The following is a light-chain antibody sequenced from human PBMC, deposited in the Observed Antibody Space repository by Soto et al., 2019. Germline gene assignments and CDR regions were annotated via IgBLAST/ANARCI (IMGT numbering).Light chain of an antibody. CDR3: KQYKVSSKT. V-gene: IGKV1-5*01. CDR2: DAS. J-gene: IGKJ4*02. CDR1: QSITKW. Sequence: DIQMTQSPSALSASVGDSVTITCRASQSITKWLAWYQQKPGKAPRLLIYDASTLEGGVPSRFSGSGSGIEFTLTITRMQPVDFATYYGKQYKVSSKTFGEGNRVEIK.